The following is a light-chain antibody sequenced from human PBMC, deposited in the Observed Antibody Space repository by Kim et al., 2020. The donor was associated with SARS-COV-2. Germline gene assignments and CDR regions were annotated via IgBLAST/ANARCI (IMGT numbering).Light chain of an antibody. J-gene: IGKJ4*02. Sequence: DIHMTQSPSTLSLSVGDRVTITCRASQSISIWLAWYQQKPGKAPKLLIYNPSSVESGVPSRFSGSVSGTQFTLTISSLQPDDFATYYCEKYKRDSGTFGGGTKMYIK. CDR1: QSISIW. CDR3: EKYKRDSGT. V-gene: IGKV1-5*01. CDR2: NPS.